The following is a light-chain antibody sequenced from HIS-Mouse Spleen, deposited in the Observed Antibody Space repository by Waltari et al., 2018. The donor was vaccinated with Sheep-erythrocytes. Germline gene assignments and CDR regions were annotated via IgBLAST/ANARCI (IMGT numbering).Light chain of an antibody. J-gene: IGLJ1*01. V-gene: IGLV1-44*01. CDR3: AAWDDSLNGYV. Sequence: QSVLNQPPSASGTPGQRVPISCSGSSSNIGSNTVHWYQQLPGTAPKLLIYSNNHRPSGVPDRFSGSKSGTSASLAISGLQSEDEADYYCAAWDDSLNGYVFGTGTKVTVL. CDR1: SSNIGSNT. CDR2: SNN.